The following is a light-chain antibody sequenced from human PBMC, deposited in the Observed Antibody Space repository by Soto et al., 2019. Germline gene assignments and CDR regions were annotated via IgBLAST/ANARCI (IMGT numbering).Light chain of an antibody. V-gene: IGKV1-39*01. CDR3: QQSYSTPRT. Sequence: DIQMTQSKTSLSASVGDRVTITCLASQSISSYLNWYQQKPGKAPKLLIYAASSLQSGVPSRFSGSGSGTDFTLTISSLQPEDFATYYCQQSYSTPRTFG. CDR1: QSISSY. J-gene: IGKJ2*01. CDR2: AAS.